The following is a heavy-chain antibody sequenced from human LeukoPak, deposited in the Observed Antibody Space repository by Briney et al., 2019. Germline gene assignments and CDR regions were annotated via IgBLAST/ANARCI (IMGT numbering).Heavy chain of an antibody. CDR2: IYYSGST. CDR1: GGSISSYY. J-gene: IGHJ4*02. Sequence: SETLSLTCTVSGGSISSYYWSWIRQPPGKGLEWIGYIYYSGSTNYSPSLKSRVTISVDTSKNQFSLKLSSVTAADTAVYYCARADYGDYFDYWGQGTLVTVSS. CDR3: ARADYGDYFDY. V-gene: IGHV4-59*01. D-gene: IGHD4-17*01.